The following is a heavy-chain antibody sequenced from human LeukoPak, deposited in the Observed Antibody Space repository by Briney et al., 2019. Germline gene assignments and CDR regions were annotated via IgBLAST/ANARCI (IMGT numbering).Heavy chain of an antibody. CDR2: IYAGDSDT. CDR3: ARQAPWDSSGYPLDV. Sequence: GESLKISCKGYGYSFSSYWIGWVRQLPGKGLEWMGIIYAGDSDTRYSPSFQGQVTISADKSISTAYLQWSSLKASGTAMYYCARQAPWDSSGYPLDVWGQGTTVTVSS. D-gene: IGHD3-22*01. J-gene: IGHJ6*02. CDR1: GYSFSSYW. V-gene: IGHV5-51*01.